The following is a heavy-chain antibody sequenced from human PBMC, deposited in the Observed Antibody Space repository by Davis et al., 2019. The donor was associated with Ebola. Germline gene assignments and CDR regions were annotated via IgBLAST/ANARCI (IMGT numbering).Heavy chain of an antibody. V-gene: IGHV4-39*01. D-gene: IGHD3-22*01. CDR2: IYYSGST. Sequence: MPSETLSLTCTVSDASLTTSSFYWGWIRQPPGKGLEWIGSIYYSGSTYYNPSLKSRVTLSVDTSKNQFSLKLSSVTAADTAVYYCARLEPTYYHDSSGYYGSPRYFDYWGQGTLVTVSS. CDR3: ARLEPTYYHDSSGYYGSPRYFDY. J-gene: IGHJ4*02. CDR1: DASLTTSSFY.